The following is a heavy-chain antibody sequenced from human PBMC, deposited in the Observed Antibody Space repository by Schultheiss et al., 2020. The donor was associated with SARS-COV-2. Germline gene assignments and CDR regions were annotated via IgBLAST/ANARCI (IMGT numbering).Heavy chain of an antibody. CDR3: ARDYYGSGDY. Sequence: GESLKISCAASGFIFSSHAMTWVRQAPGKGLEWVSVIYSGGSTYYADSVKGRFTISRDNSKNTLYLQMNSLTAEDTAVYYCARDYYGSGDYWGQGILVTVSS. CDR1: GFIFSSHA. J-gene: IGHJ4*02. V-gene: IGHV3-66*01. CDR2: IYSGGST. D-gene: IGHD3-10*01.